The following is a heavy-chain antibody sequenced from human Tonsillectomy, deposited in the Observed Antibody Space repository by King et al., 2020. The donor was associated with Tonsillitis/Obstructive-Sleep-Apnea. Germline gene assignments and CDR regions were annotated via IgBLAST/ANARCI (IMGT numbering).Heavy chain of an antibody. V-gene: IGHV4-59*01. CDR1: GGSISSYY. D-gene: IGHD3-10*01. CDR3: ARAREFGRYWYFDL. CDR2: FYYSGST. Sequence: VQLQESGPGLVKPSETLSLTCTVSGGSISSYYWSWIRQPPGKGLEWSGYFYYSGSTNYNPSLKSRVTISVDTSKNQFSLKLSSVTAADTAVYYCARAREFGRYWYFDLWGRGTLVTVSS. J-gene: IGHJ2*01.